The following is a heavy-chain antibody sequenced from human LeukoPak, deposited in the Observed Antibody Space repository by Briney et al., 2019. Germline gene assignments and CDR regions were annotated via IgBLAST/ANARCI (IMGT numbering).Heavy chain of an antibody. V-gene: IGHV1-2*02. J-gene: IGHJ6*03. CDR3: ARAGLTYSSSWYPPNYYYYYYMDV. CDR1: GYTFTGYY. D-gene: IGHD6-13*01. CDR2: INPNSGGT. Sequence: GASVKVSCKASGYTFTGYYMHWVRQAPGQGLEWMGWINPNSGGTNYAQKFQGRVTMTRDTSISTAYMELSRLRSDDTAVYYCARAGLTYSSSWYPPNYYYYYYMDVWGKGTTVTVSS.